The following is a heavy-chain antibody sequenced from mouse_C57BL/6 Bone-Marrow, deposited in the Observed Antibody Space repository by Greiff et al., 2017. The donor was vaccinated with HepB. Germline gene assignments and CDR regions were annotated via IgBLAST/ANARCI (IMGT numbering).Heavy chain of an antibody. Sequence: EVQLVESGGGLVQPKGSLKLSCAASGFSFNTYAMNWVRQAPGKGLEWVARIRSKSNNYATYYADSVKDRFTISRDDSESMLYLQMNNLKTEDTAMYYCVREDYGSSPWFAYWGQGTLVTVSA. CDR3: VREDYGSSPWFAY. J-gene: IGHJ3*01. CDR2: IRSKSNNYAT. V-gene: IGHV10-1*01. D-gene: IGHD1-1*01. CDR1: GFSFNTYA.